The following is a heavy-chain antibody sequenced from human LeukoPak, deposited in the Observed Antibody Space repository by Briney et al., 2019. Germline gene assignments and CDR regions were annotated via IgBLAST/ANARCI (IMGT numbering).Heavy chain of an antibody. CDR2: IYYSGST. J-gene: IGHJ4*02. CDR1: GGSISSYY. Sequence: PSETLSLTCTVSGGSISSYYWSWIRQPPGKGLEWIGYIYYSGSTNYNPSLRSRVTISVDTSKNQFSLKLSSVTAADTAVYCCARENSGYDYAFDYWGQGTLVTVSS. V-gene: IGHV4-59*01. CDR3: ARENSGYDYAFDY. D-gene: IGHD5-12*01.